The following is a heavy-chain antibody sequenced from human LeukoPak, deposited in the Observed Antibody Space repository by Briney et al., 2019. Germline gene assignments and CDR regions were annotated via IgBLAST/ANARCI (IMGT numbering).Heavy chain of an antibody. V-gene: IGHV4-31*03. D-gene: IGHD3-22*01. CDR3: ARADYYDSSGRSQAFDI. CDR1: GGSISSGGYY. CDR2: IYYSGST. J-gene: IGHJ3*02. Sequence: SETLSLTCTVSGGSISSGGYYWSWIRQHPGKGLEWIGYIYYSGSTYYNPSLKSRVTISVDTSKNQFSLKLSSVTAADTAVYYFARADYYDSSGRSQAFDIWGQGTMVNVSS.